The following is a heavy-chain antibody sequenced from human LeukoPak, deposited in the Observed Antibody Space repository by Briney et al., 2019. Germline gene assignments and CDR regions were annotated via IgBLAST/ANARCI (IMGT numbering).Heavy chain of an antibody. J-gene: IGHJ4*02. CDR2: IKSETDGETA. Sequence: GGSLRLSCAASGFTFINAWMSWVRQAPGRGLEWVGRIKSETDGETADYAAPVKGRFTISREDSKNTLYLQLGSLKPEDAAVYYCTTLKAGTSSFLWGEGALVTVS. V-gene: IGHV3-15*01. CDR3: TTLKAGTSSFL. CDR1: GFTFINAW. D-gene: IGHD2-2*01.